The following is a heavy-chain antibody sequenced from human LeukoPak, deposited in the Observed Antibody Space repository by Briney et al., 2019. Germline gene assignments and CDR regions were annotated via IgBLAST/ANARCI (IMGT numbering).Heavy chain of an antibody. J-gene: IGHJ6*02. D-gene: IGHD4-23*01. Sequence: SVKVSFKASGGTFSSYAISWVRQAPGQGLEWMGGIIPIFGTANYAQKFQGRVTITADESTSTAYMELSSLRSEDTAVYYCARDGGKALPYGMDVWGQGTTVTVSS. CDR3: ARDGGKALPYGMDV. CDR2: IIPIFGTA. CDR1: GGTFSSYA. V-gene: IGHV1-69*13.